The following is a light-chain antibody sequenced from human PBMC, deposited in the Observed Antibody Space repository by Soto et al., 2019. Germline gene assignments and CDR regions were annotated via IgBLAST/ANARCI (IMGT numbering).Light chain of an antibody. J-gene: IGKJ1*01. CDR1: QSVSSY. V-gene: IGKV1-5*01. CDR2: DAS. CDR3: QQYESSSSWT. Sequence: DIQMTQSPSTLSASVGDRVTITFRASQSVSSYLAWYQQKPGKAPKLLIYDASSLEGGVPSRFSGSRSGTEFTLTIRSLQPDDFATYYCQQYESSSSWTFGQGTKVEI.